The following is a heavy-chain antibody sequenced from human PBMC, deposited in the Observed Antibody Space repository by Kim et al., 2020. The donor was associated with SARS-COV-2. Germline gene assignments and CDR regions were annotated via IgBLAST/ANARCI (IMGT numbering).Heavy chain of an antibody. J-gene: IGHJ4*02. V-gene: IGHV3-33*01. CDR1: GFTFSSYG. D-gene: IGHD3-10*01. CDR2: IWYDGSNK. CDR3: ARDYGSGSYYILNY. Sequence: GGSLRLSCAASGFTFSSYGMHWVRQAPGKGLEWVAVIWYDGSNKYYADSVTCRFTISRDNSKNTLYLQMNSLRAEYTAVYYFARDYGSGSYYILNYWGQGTLVTVSS.